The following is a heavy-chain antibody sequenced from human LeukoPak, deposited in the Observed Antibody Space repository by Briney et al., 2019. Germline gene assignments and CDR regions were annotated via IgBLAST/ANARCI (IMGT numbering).Heavy chain of an antibody. CDR3: AKGDHAEYFQH. J-gene: IGHJ1*01. D-gene: IGHD3-16*01. CDR1: GFTFSSYG. Sequence: GGSLRLSCAASGFTFSSYGMHWVRQAPGKGLEWVAVISYDGSNKYYADSVKGRFTISRDNSKNTLYLQMNSLRAEDTAVYYCAKGDHAEYFQHWGQGTLVTVSS. CDR2: ISYDGSNK. V-gene: IGHV3-30*18.